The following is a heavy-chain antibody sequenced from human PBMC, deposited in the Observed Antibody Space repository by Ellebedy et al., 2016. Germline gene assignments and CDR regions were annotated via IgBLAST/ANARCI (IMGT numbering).Heavy chain of an antibody. CDR1: GFTFSSYG. V-gene: IGHV3-30*18. D-gene: IGHD6-19*01. CDR2: ISYDGSNK. CDR3: AKDRIAVAGDAFDI. J-gene: IGHJ3*02. Sequence: GESLKISXAASGFTFSSYGMHWVRQAPGKGLEWVAVISYDGSNKYYADSVKGRFTISRDNSKNTLYLQMNSLRAEDTAVYYCAKDRIAVAGDAFDIWGQGTMVTVSS.